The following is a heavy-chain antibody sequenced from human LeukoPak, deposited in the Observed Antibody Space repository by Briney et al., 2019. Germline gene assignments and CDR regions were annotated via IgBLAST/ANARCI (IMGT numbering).Heavy chain of an antibody. J-gene: IGHJ1*01. Sequence: PSETLSLRCDVSGDSVSSGYWSWIRQSPGKGLEWIGFIQDSGITDYNPSLKSRLLKSVDTSKNLFSLTLRSVTAADTAVYYCAGRGHRYSRDWGQGILVTVSS. CDR3: AGRGHRYSRD. D-gene: IGHD2-15*01. V-gene: IGHV4-4*09. CDR2: IQDSGIT. CDR1: GDSVSSGY.